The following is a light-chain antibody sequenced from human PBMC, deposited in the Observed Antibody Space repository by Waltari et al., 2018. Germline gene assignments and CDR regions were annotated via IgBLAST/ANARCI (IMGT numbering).Light chain of an antibody. CDR2: GPS. Sequence: EIVMTKSPATLSVSPGESVTHPGRASRTVKSNLAWYQQNPGQAPRLLIYGPSTRATGIPARFSGTGSGTEFTLTISSVQSADFAVYYCQQFYDWPLTFGGGPKVELK. V-gene: IGKV3-15*01. J-gene: IGKJ4*01. CDR1: RTVKSN. CDR3: QQFYDWPLT.